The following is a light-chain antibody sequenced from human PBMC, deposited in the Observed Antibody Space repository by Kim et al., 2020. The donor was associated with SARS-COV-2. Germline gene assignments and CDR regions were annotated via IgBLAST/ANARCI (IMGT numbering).Light chain of an antibody. J-gene: IGKJ4*01. CDR1: QSVSSSY. CDR3: QQDYNLFT. V-gene: IGKV3D-7*01. Sequence: PGERVTLSCRASQSVSSSYLTWYQQKHGQAPRLLIYGASTRATGIPARFSGSGSGTDFTLTISSLQPEDFAVYYCQQDYNLFTFGGGTKVDIK. CDR2: GAS.